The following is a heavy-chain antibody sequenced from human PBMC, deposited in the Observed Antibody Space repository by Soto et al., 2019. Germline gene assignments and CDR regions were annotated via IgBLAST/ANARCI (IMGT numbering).Heavy chain of an antibody. D-gene: IGHD3-9*01. V-gene: IGHV3-11*06. J-gene: IGHJ6*02. CDR2: ISSSSSYT. Sequence: QVQLVESGGGLVKPGGSLRLSCAASGFTFSDYYMSWIRQAPGKGLEWVSYISSSSSYTNYADSVKGRFTISRDNAKNSLYLQMNSLRAEDTAVYYCARDQVHILTGVSYYYGMDVWGQGTTVTVSS. CDR3: ARDQVHILTGVSYYYGMDV. CDR1: GFTFSDYY.